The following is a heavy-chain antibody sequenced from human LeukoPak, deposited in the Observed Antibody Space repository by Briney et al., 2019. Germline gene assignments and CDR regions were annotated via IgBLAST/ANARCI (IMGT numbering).Heavy chain of an antibody. Sequence: GGSLRLSCAASGFTFSSYEMNWVRQAPGKGLEWVSYISSSGSTIYYADSVKGRFTISRDNAKNSLYLQMNSLRAEDTAVYYCARSLDPWTTTNPGYWGQGTLVTVSS. CDR2: ISSSGSTI. CDR1: GFTFSSYE. D-gene: IGHD3/OR15-3a*01. CDR3: ARSLDPWTTTNPGY. J-gene: IGHJ4*02. V-gene: IGHV3-48*03.